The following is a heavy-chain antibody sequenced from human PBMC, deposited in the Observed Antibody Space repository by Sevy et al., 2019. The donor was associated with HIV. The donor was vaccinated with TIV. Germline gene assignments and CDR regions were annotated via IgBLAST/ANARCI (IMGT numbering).Heavy chain of an antibody. CDR1: GFTFSSYA. J-gene: IGHJ4*02. CDR3: ARDSYYDSSGPLGY. D-gene: IGHD3-22*01. V-gene: IGHV3-30*04. CDR2: ISYDGSNK. Sequence: GGSLRLSCAASGFTFSSYAMHWVRQAPGKGLEWVAVISYDGSNKYYADSVKGRFTISRDNSKNTLYLQMNSLRAEDTALYYCARDSYYDSSGPLGYWGQRTLVTVSS.